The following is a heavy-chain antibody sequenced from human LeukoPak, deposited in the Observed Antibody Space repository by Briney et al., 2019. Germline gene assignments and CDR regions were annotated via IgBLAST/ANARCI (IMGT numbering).Heavy chain of an antibody. CDR1: GFTFSDSA. CDR2: IRSKANTYAA. D-gene: IGHD5-18*01. J-gene: IGHJ4*01. Sequence: GGSLRLSCAASGFTFSDSAMHWVRQASGTRLEWVARIRSKANTYAASYAASVKGRFTISRDDSKNTASLQMNSLKTEDTAVYYCMARGDSYGLFDYWGHGTLVTVSS. V-gene: IGHV3-73*01. CDR3: MARGDSYGLFDY.